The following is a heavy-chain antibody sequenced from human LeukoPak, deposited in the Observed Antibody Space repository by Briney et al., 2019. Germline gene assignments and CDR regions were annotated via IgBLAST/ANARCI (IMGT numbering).Heavy chain of an antibody. CDR2: MNQDASEK. CDR1: GFTFRNYW. J-gene: IGHJ4*02. Sequence: GGSLRLSCAASGFTFRNYWMSWVRQAPGKGLEWVANMNQDASEKNYVDSAKGRFTISRDNAKNSLFLQMSSLRVDDTALYYCATDRGYSTFDYWGQGTLVTVSS. V-gene: IGHV3-7*01. CDR3: ATDRGYSTFDY. D-gene: IGHD3-22*01.